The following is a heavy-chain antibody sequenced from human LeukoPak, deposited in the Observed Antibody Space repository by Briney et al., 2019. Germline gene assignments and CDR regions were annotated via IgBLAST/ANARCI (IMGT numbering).Heavy chain of an antibody. CDR3: ASGYRKRTFDY. D-gene: IGHD5-18*01. J-gene: IGHJ4*02. CDR2: IYYSGST. CDR1: GGSISSSSYY. Sequence: SSETLSLTCTVSGGSISSSSYYWGWIRQPPGKGLEWIGRIYYSGSTYYNPSLKSRVTISVDTSKNQFSLKLSSVTAADTAVYYCASGYRKRTFDYWGQGTLVTVSS. V-gene: IGHV4-39*07.